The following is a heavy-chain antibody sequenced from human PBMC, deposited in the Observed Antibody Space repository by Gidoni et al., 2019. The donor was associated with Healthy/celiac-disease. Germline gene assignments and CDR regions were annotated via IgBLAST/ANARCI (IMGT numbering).Heavy chain of an antibody. CDR2: ISYDGSNK. CDR1: GFTFSSYG. D-gene: IGHD3-10*01. CDR3: AKESLTMVRGAAGMDV. V-gene: IGHV3-30*18. J-gene: IGHJ6*02. Sequence: QVQLVESGGGVVQPGRSLRLSCAASGFTFSSYGMHWVRQAPGKGLEWVAVISYDGSNKYYADSVKGRFTISRDNSKNTLYLQMNSLRAEDTAVYYCAKESLTMVRGAAGMDVWGQGTTVTVSS.